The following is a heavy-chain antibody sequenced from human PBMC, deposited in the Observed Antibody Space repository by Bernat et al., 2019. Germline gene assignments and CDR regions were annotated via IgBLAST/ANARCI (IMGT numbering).Heavy chain of an antibody. V-gene: IGHV3-30-3*01. D-gene: IGHD7-27*01. CDR2: IASQGGNK. Sequence: QVQLVESGGGVVQPGGSLGLSCAASGFRFSDYAMHWVRQAPGKGLEWVAVIASQGGNKYYADSVKGRFPISRDNSKNTLYLKMNNLRPEDTAVYYCARNWGSIDFWGQGTLVTVSS. CDR3: ARNWGSIDF. J-gene: IGHJ4*02. CDR1: GFRFSDYA.